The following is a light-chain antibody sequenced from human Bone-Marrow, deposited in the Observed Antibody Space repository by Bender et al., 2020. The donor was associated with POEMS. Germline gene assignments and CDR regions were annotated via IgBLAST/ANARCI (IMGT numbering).Light chain of an antibody. V-gene: IGLV2-8*01. Sequence: QSALTQPPSASGSPGQSVTISCSGTGSDVGRYRFVSWYQQHPGKVPKLMIYEVTERPSGVPDRFSGSKSGNTASLTVSGLQSDDEAIYFCVAWDASLNGWVFGGGTKLTVL. CDR2: EVT. CDR1: GSDVGRYRF. CDR3: VAWDASLNGWV. J-gene: IGLJ3*02.